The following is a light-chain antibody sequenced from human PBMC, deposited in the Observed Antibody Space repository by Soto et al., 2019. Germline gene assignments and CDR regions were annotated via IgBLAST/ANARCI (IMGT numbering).Light chain of an antibody. CDR3: GSYTSRSTYV. J-gene: IGLJ1*01. V-gene: IGLV2-14*01. Sequence: QSFLARPASLSASPGQSITISCTGASSDVGAYDYVSWYQQHPGKAPKVIIFEVTNRPSGVSDRFSGSKSGNMASLTISGLQAEDEADYFCGSYTSRSTYVFGTGTKVTAL. CDR1: SSDVGAYDY. CDR2: EVT.